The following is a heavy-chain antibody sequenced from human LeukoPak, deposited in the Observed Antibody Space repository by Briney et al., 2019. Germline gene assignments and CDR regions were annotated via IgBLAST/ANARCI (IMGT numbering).Heavy chain of an antibody. D-gene: IGHD4-23*01. CDR1: GRSISSYY. V-gene: IGHV4-59*01. CDR3: ARGGNRGTRYLDN. CDR2: NYYRGST. J-gene: IGHJ4*02. Sequence: SETLSLTCTVSGRSISSYYWSWIPQPPGKGLEWIGHNYYRGSTNYNPSLKGRVTISVCTSKNQFSLKLSSVTAADTAVYYCARGGNRGTRYLDNWGQETLVTVSS.